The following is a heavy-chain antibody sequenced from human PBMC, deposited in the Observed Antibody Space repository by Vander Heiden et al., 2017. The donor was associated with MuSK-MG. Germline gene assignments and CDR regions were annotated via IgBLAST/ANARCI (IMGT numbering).Heavy chain of an antibody. CDR1: GGTFSSYA. V-gene: IGHV1-69*06. D-gene: IGHD2-8*01. CDR2: IIPIFGTA. CDR3: ARDIVRRVQAGSGWFDP. J-gene: IGHJ5*02. Sequence: QVQLVQSGAEVKKPGSSVKVSCKASGGTFSSYAISWVRQAPGQGLEWMGGIIPIFGTANYEQKVQGRGTITADKSTSTAYRELSSLRSEDKDVYYCARDIVRRVQAGSGWFDPWGQGNLVTVS.